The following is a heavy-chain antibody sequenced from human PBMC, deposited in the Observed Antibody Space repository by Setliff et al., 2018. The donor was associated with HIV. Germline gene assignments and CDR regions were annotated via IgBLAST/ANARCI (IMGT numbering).Heavy chain of an antibody. J-gene: IGHJ4*02. Sequence: GGSLRLSCAASGFTFRNFGMHWVRQAPGKGLEWVAVIWFDGRSKYYADSVKGRCTISRDNSKNTLYLQMNSLRGEDTALYYRAKDDGSYWGNYFDSWGQGTLVTVSS. D-gene: IGHD1-26*01. CDR2: IWFDGRSK. CDR3: AKDDGSYWGNYFDS. CDR1: GFTFRNFG. V-gene: IGHV3-33*03.